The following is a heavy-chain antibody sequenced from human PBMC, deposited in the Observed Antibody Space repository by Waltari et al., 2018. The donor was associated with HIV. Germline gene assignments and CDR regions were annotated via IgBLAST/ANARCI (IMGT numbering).Heavy chain of an antibody. Sequence: QVQLVQSGAEVKNPGSSVRVSCKTSGGTFSSYQISWVRQAPGQGLEWMGGIIPFFGSANYAQKFQGRVTIAADKSTSTVYMYLSSLRSDDTAVYYCARDLGYCNSYTCGPFDYWGQGTLVTVSS. D-gene: IGHD2-2*01. CDR2: IIPFFGSA. V-gene: IGHV1-69*14. J-gene: IGHJ4*02. CDR3: ARDLGYCNSYTCGPFDY. CDR1: GGTFSSYQ.